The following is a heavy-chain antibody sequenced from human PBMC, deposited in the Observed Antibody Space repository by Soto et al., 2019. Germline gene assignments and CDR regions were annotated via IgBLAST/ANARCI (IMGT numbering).Heavy chain of an antibody. Sequence: PGGSLRLSCAASGFTFSSYAMSWVRQAPGKGLEWVSAISGSGGSTYYADSVKGRFTISRDNSKNTLYLQMNSLRAEDTAVYYCAKAIVVVPAAMFLAGNWFDPWGQGTLVTVSS. V-gene: IGHV3-23*01. CDR3: AKAIVVVPAAMFLAGNWFDP. J-gene: IGHJ5*02. D-gene: IGHD2-2*01. CDR1: GFTFSSYA. CDR2: ISGSGGST.